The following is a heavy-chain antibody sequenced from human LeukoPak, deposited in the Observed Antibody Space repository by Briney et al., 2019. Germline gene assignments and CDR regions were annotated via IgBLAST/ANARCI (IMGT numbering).Heavy chain of an antibody. CDR3: ARGTQSVHSSSPS. Sequence: PGGSLRLSCAASGFTFSSYAMHWVRQAPGKGLEWVAVILYGGSNKYYADSVKGRFTISRDNSKNPLYLQMNSLRGEDTAVYYCARGTQSVHSSSPSWGQGTLVTVSS. D-gene: IGHD6-13*01. V-gene: IGHV3-30-3*01. CDR2: ILYGGSNK. CDR1: GFTFSSYA. J-gene: IGHJ4*02.